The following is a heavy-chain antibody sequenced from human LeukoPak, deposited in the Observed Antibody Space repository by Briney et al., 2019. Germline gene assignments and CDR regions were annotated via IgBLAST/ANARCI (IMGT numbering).Heavy chain of an antibody. Sequence: ASVKVSCKASGYTFTGYYMHWVRQAPGQGPEWMGYIYPNSGAKKYAQKFQGRVTMTRDTSISTAYMELSGLRSDDTAVYYCGTLLSNGPFDYWGQGSLVTVSS. CDR1: GYTFTGYY. J-gene: IGHJ4*02. CDR2: IYPNSGAK. V-gene: IGHV1-2*02. CDR3: GTLLSNGPFDY.